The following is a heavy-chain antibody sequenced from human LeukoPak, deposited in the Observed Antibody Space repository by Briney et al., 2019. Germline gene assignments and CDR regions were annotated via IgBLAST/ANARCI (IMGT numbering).Heavy chain of an antibody. Sequence: GGSLRLSCAASGFTFSSYGMHWVRQAPGKGLEWVAVIWYDGSNKYYADSVKGRFTISRDNSKNTLYLQMNSLRAEDTAVYYCARDGIAAAGGFDYWGQGALVTVSS. J-gene: IGHJ4*02. CDR2: IWYDGSNK. CDR3: ARDGIAAAGGFDY. CDR1: GFTFSSYG. D-gene: IGHD6-13*01. V-gene: IGHV3-33*01.